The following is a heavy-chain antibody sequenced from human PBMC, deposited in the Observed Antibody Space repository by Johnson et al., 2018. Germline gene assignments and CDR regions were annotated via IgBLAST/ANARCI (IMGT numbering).Heavy chain of an antibody. CDR3: ARDWNARTPVPYYYYYYMDV. D-gene: IGHD1-1*01. J-gene: IGHJ6*03. CDR2: IKQDESEK. Sequence: VQLVQSGGGLVQPGGSLRLSCAASGFTFRSYCMTWVRQAPGKGLEWVANIKQDESEKYYVDSVKGRFTISRDNAKNSLYLQMNSLRADDTAVYYCARDWNARTPVPYYYYYYMDVWGKGTTVTVSS. CDR1: GFTFRSYC. V-gene: IGHV3-7*01.